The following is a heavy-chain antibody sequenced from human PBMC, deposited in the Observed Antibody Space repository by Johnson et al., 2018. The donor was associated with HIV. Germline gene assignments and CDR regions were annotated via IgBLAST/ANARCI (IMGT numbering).Heavy chain of an antibody. J-gene: IGHJ3*01. D-gene: IGHD6-19*01. CDR2: IYSGGST. V-gene: IGHV3-66*01. CDR3: ARDLRNSGWSNGFDV. Sequence: VQLVESGGGLVQPGGSLRLSCAASGFTFSSYAMSWVRQAPGKGLEWVSVIYSGGSTYYADSVKGRFTISRDNSKNTLYLQMNSLRAEDTALYYCARDLRNSGWSNGFDVWGQGTKVIVSS. CDR1: GFTFSSYA.